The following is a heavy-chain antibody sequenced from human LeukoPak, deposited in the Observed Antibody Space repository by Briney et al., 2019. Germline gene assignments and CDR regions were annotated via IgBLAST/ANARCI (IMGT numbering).Heavy chain of an antibody. CDR2: IYSGGNT. Sequence: GGSLSLSCAASGFSVSNYYMSWVRQAPGKGLEWVSVIYSGGNTYYTDSVKGRFTISRDNPKNTVFLQMGSLRGEDTAVYYCASAPVVVVAATRYYYYGMDVWGQGTTVTVSS. J-gene: IGHJ6*02. CDR1: GFSVSNYY. V-gene: IGHV3-53*01. CDR3: ASAPVVVVAATRYYYYGMDV. D-gene: IGHD2-15*01.